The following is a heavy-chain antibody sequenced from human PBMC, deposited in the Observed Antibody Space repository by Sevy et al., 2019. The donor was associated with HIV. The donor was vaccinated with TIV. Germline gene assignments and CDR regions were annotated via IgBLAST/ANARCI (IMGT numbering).Heavy chain of an antibody. CDR3: AIVIGGSGDYVSDY. D-gene: IGHD4-17*01. CDR1: GFTFSSYA. V-gene: IGHV3-23*01. J-gene: IGHJ4*02. Sequence: GGSLRLSCAASGFTFSSYAMNWFRQAPGKGLEWVSGISGRGGSTYYADSVKGRFTISRDNSKNTLFLQMNTLRAEDTAVYYCAIVIGGSGDYVSDYWGQRTLVTVSS. CDR2: ISGRGGST.